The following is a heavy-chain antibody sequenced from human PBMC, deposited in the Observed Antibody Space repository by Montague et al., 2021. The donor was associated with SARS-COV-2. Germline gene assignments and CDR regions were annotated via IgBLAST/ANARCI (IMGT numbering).Heavy chain of an antibody. CDR2: IHHGGST. CDR1: GGSFSTYS. D-gene: IGHD2-2*02. J-gene: IGHJ6*03. Sequence: SETLSLTCAVHGGSFSTYSWNWIRQLPGKGLEWIGEIHHGGSTNYNPSLKSRVTISADTSKNQFSLKLTSVAAADTAVCYCARLGGGVVPSPILGVGPYYSYYYLDVWGKGTTVTVSS. CDR3: ARLGGGVVPSPILGVGPYYSYYYLDV. V-gene: IGHV4-34*01.